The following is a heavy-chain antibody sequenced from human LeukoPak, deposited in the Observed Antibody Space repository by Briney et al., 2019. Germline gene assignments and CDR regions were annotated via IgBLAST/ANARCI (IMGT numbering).Heavy chain of an antibody. CDR2: ISSDGSIK. V-gene: IGHV3-30*18. J-gene: IGHJ4*02. CDR3: VKEYHSRGFGAYFDY. Sequence: GGSLRLSCTASKFTFSHYGMQWVRQAPGKGLEWVAVISSDGSIKVYADSVKGRFTLSRDNSINTVDLQMNSLRAEDTAVYYCVKEYHSRGFGAYFDYWGQGTLVTLSS. CDR1: KFTFSHYG. D-gene: IGHD3-3*01.